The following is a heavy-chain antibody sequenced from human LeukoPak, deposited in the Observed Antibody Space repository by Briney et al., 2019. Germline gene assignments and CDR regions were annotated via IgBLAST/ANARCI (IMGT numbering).Heavy chain of an antibody. J-gene: IGHJ6*02. CDR1: GFTFSSYW. CDR3: ARDVSVIAATHYYYYGMDV. Sequence: GGSLRLSCAASGFTFSSYWMSWVRQAPGKGLEWVANIKQDGSEKYYVDSVKGRFTISRDNAKYSLYLQMNSLRAEDTAVYYCARDVSVIAATHYYYYGMDVWGQGTTVTVSS. V-gene: IGHV3-7*01. D-gene: IGHD2-15*01. CDR2: IKQDGSEK.